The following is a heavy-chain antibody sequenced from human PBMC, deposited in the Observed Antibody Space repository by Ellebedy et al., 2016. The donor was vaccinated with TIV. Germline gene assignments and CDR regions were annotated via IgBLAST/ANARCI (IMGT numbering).Heavy chain of an antibody. CDR1: GFNLSNYA. J-gene: IGHJ4*02. CDR2: ISGNADIT. CDR3: AKFDY. Sequence: PGGSLRLSCAASGFNLSNYAMSWVRQAPGKGLEWVSVISGNADITHYADSVKGRFSISRDNSKNTLYLQMNRLRADDTAVYYCAKFDYWGQGTLVSVSS. V-gene: IGHV3-23*01.